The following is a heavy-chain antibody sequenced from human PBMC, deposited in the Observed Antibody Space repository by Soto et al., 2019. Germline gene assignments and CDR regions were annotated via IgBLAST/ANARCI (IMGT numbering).Heavy chain of an antibody. CDR1: GGSISSSSYY. CDR2: IYYSGST. CDR3: ASPKIAFYNWFDP. V-gene: IGHV4-39*01. D-gene: IGHD3-3*02. J-gene: IGHJ5*02. Sequence: LSETLSLTCTVSGGSISSSSYYWGWIRQPPGKGLEWIGSIYYSGSTYYNPSLKSRVTISVDTSQNQFSLKLSSVTAADTAVYYCASPKIAFYNWFDPWGQGTLVTVSS.